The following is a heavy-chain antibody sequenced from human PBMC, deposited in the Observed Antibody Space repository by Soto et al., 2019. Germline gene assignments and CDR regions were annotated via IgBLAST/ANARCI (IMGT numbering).Heavy chain of an antibody. Sequence: GGSLRLSCSASGFSISNFGMFWVRQAPGRGLEWISFISRSHSDIYYADSVKGRFTISRDNARNTLYLRMNSLRAEDTAVYYCARDNNWSYDSWGRGTLVTVSS. V-gene: IGHV3-21*05. CDR1: GFSISNFG. J-gene: IGHJ4*02. D-gene: IGHD1-1*01. CDR2: ISRSHSDI. CDR3: ARDNNWSYDS.